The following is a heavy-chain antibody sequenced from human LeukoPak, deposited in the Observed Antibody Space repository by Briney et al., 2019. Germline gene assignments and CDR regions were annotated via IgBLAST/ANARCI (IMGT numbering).Heavy chain of an antibody. CDR2: ISHSGST. Sequence: SETLSLTCTVSGYSISSGYYWGWIRQPPGKGLEWIGSISHSGSTYYNPSLKSRVTISVDTSKNQFSLKLTSVTAADTAVYYCARGFNWNDGVYWGQGTLVTVSS. D-gene: IGHD1-1*01. CDR1: GYSISSGYY. V-gene: IGHV4-38-2*02. J-gene: IGHJ4*02. CDR3: ARGFNWNDGVY.